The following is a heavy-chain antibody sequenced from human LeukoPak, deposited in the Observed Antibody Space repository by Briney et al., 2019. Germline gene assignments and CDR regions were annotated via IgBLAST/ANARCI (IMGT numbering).Heavy chain of an antibody. J-gene: IGHJ4*02. D-gene: IGHD6-6*01. CDR3: ARTSPIEYSSSSDFDY. V-gene: IGHV4-39*01. CDR2: IYYSGST. Sequence: KPSETLSLTRTVSGGSISSSSYYWGWIRQPPGKGLEWIGSIYYSGSTYYNPSLKSRVTISVDTSKNQFSLKLSSVTAADTAVYYCARTSPIEYSSSSDFDYWGQGTLVTVSS. CDR1: GGSISSSSYY.